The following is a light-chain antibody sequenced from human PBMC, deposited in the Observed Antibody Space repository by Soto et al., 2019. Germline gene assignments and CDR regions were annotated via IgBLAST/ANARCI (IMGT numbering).Light chain of an antibody. V-gene: IGLV2-14*01. Sequence: QSALTQPASVSGSPGQSITISCTGTSSDVGGYNYVSWYQQHPGKAPKLMIYEVSNRPSGVSNRFSGSKSGNTASLTISGLQAEDEADCYCSSYTSSSTLEFGGGTKVTVL. J-gene: IGLJ2*01. CDR2: EVS. CDR1: SSDVGGYNY. CDR3: SSYTSSSTLE.